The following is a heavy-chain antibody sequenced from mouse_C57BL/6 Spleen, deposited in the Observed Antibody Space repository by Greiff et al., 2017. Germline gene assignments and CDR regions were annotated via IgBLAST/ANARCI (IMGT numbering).Heavy chain of an antibody. J-gene: IGHJ4*01. CDR1: GYSFTGYY. Sequence: VQLQQSGPELVKPGASVKISCKASGYSFTGYYMNWVKQSPEKSLEWIGEINPSTGGTTYNQKFKAKATLTVDKSSSTAYIQLKSLTSEDSAVYYCASRDDAMDYWGQGTSVTVSS. CDR2: INPSTGGT. D-gene: IGHD3-1*01. CDR3: ASRDDAMDY. V-gene: IGHV1-42*01.